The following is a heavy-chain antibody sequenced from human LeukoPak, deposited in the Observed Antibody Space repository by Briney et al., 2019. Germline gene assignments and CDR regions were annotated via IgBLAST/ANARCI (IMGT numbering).Heavy chain of an antibody. V-gene: IGHV3-49*04. CDR3: TRFPTYYYYSSIWFDP. Sequence: GSLRLSCTASGFTFGDYAMSWVRQAPGKGLEWVGFIRSKAYGGTTEYAASVKGRFTISRDDSKSIAYLQMNSLKTEDTAVYYCTRFPTYYYYSSIWFDPWGQGTLVTVSS. CDR1: GFTFGDYA. D-gene: IGHD3-22*01. CDR2: IRSKAYGGTT. J-gene: IGHJ5*02.